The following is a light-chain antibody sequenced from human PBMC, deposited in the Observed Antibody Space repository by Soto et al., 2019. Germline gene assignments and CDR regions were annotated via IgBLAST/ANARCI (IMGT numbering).Light chain of an antibody. CDR3: QHYGSSPLFT. CDR1: QSISNSY. CDR2: GTS. V-gene: IGKV3-20*01. Sequence: ILTQSPATLSLSPGERATLSCRASQSISNSYLFWYQQKPGQAPRLLIYGTSSRATGVPDRFSGSGSGTDFTLTSSRLEPEDVAVYYCQHYGSSPLFTFGPGTKVDFK. J-gene: IGKJ3*01.